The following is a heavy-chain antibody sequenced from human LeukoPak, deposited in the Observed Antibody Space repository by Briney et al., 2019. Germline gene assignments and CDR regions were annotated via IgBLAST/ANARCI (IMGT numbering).Heavy chain of an antibody. V-gene: IGHV1-2*02. J-gene: IGHJ4*02. CDR3: ARDFNGYSSSYFDY. D-gene: IGHD6-6*01. CDR1: GYTLTGYY. Sequence: ASVKVSCKASGYTLTGYYMHWVRQAPGQGLEWMGWINPNSGGTNYAQKFQGRVTMTRDTSISTAYMELSRLRSDDTAVYYCARDFNGYSSSYFDYWGQGTLVTVPS. CDR2: INPNSGGT.